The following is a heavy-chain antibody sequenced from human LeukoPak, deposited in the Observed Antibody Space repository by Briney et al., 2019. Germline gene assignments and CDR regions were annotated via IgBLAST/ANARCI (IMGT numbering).Heavy chain of an antibody. J-gene: IGHJ4*02. CDR1: GFTFSGYA. CDR2: INGTAGTT. V-gene: IGHV3-23*01. CDR3: AKRVDDTTGYYSPGEN. Sequence: PGGSLRLSCAASGFTFSGYAMSWVRQAPGKGLEWVSAINGTAGTTHYADSVRGRFTISRDNSNSTLYLQMHSVRAEDTAVYYCAKRVDDTTGYYSPGENWGQGTLVTVSS. D-gene: IGHD3-22*01.